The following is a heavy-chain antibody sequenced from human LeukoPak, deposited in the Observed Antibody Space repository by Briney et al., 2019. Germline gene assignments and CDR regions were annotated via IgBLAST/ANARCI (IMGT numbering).Heavy chain of an antibody. J-gene: IGHJ4*02. Sequence: PGGSLRLSCAASGFTFSSYWMIWVRQAPGKGLEWVANIKQDGSEKYYVDSVKGRFTISRDNAKNSLYLQMNSLRAEDTAVYYCARELSSSWSYYFDYWGQGTLVTVS. CDR1: GFTFSSYW. CDR3: ARELSSSWSYYFDY. D-gene: IGHD6-13*01. CDR2: IKQDGSEK. V-gene: IGHV3-7*01.